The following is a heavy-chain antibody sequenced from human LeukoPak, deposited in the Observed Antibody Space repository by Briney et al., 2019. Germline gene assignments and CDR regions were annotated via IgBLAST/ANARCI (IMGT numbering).Heavy chain of an antibody. D-gene: IGHD3-10*01. CDR2: IIPILGIA. J-gene: IGHJ4*02. V-gene: IGHV1-69*04. Sequence: ASVKVSCKASGGTFSSYAISWVGQAPGQGLEWMGRIIPILGIANYAQKFQGRVTMTRDTSISTAYMELSRLRSDGTAVYYCARDRITMVRGVTSTSDYWGQGTLVTVSS. CDR1: GGTFSSYA. CDR3: ARDRITMVRGVTSTSDY.